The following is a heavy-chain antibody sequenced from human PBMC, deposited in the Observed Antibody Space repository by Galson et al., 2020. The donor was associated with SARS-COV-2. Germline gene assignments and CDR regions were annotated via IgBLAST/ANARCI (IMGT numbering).Heavy chain of an antibody. V-gene: IGHV3-48*02. Sequence: QAGGSLRLSCAASGFTFSSYNMNWVRQAPGKGLEWFSFITSSSTTYYADSVKGRFTISRDNAKNSLYLQMSGLRDDDTALYYCSRGLSSSWPFSDFWGQGALVTVSS. J-gene: IGHJ4*02. CDR3: SRGLSSSWPFSDF. CDR1: GFTFSSYN. D-gene: IGHD6-13*01. CDR2: ITSSSTT.